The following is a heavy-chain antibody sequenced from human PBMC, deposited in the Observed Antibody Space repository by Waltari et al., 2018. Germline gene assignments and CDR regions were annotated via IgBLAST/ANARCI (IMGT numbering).Heavy chain of an antibody. D-gene: IGHD4-17*01. CDR3: ARDAGDYASRYFDY. Sequence: QLQLQESGPGLVKPSETLSLTCTVSGGSISSSSYYWGWIRQPPGKGLEWIGSIYYSWSTYYNPSLKSRGTISVDTSKNQFSLKLSSVTAADTAVYYCARDAGDYASRYFDYWGQGTLVTVSS. V-gene: IGHV4-39*07. CDR1: GGSISSSSYY. CDR2: IYYSWST. J-gene: IGHJ4*02.